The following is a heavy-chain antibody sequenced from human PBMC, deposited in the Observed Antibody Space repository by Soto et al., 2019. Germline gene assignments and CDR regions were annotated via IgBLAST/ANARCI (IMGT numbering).Heavy chain of an antibody. J-gene: IGHJ4*02. V-gene: IGHV4-30-2*01. CDR1: GGSISSGGYS. CDR2: IYHSGST. CDR3: ARGGTYYDILTGYYPFDY. D-gene: IGHD3-9*01. Sequence: SETLSLTCAVSGGSISSGGYSWSWIRQPPGKGLEWIGYIYHSGSTYYNPSLKSRVTISVDRSKNQFSLKLSSVTAADTAVYYCARGGTYYDILTGYYPFDYWGQGTLVTVSS.